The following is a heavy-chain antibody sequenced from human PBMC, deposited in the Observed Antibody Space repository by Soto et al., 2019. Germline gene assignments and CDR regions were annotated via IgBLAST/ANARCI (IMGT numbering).Heavy chain of an antibody. J-gene: IGHJ4*02. CDR3: AKSGDSAYIWGSYRL. Sequence: EVQLLESGGGLVQPGGSLRLSCAASGFTFSTYDMSWVRQAPGKGLEWVSAIRGSGGATYYADSVKGRFTISRDNSRNSLYLQMHSLRAEDTAIYYCAKSGDSAYIWGSYRLGGQGTLVTVSS. V-gene: IGHV3-23*01. CDR1: GFTFSTYD. CDR2: IRGSGGAT. D-gene: IGHD3-16*02.